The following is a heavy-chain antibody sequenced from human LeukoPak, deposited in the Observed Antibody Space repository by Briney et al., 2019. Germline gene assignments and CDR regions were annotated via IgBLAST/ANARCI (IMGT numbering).Heavy chain of an antibody. CDR3: ARLVFGGDYGETPPGYAFDI. CDR2: MNPNSGNT. J-gene: IGHJ3*02. V-gene: IGHV1-8*01. Sequence: GASVKVSCKASGYTFTSYDINWVRQATGQGLEWMGWMNPNSGNTGYAQKFQGRVTMTRNTSISTAYMELSSLRSEDTAVYYCARLVFGGDYGETPPGYAFDIWGQGTMVTVSS. CDR1: GYTFTSYD. D-gene: IGHD4-17*01.